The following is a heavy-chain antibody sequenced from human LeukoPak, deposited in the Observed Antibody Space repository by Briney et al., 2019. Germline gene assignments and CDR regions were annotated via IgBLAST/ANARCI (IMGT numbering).Heavy chain of an antibody. CDR3: ATTASRGPQSAEYFQY. CDR1: GFTFSNYG. J-gene: IGHJ1*01. CDR2: IWYDGSNK. V-gene: IGHV3-33*01. Sequence: GGSLRLSCAASGFTFSNYGMHWVRHAPGKGLEWVADIWYDGSNKYCSDSVEGRFTISRDNSKNTLYLQMNSLRAEDTAVYYCATTASRGPQSAEYFQYWGQGTLVTVSS.